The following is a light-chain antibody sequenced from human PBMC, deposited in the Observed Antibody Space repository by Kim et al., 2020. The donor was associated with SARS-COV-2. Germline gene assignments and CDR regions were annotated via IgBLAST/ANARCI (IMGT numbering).Light chain of an antibody. V-gene: IGLV3-19*01. CDR1: SRRNYY. CDR2: GKN. CDR3: NSRDSGTNHLE. J-gene: IGLJ2*01. Sequence: LGKTVRIKCQGDSRRNYYESWYQRKEGQAPVVVIYGKNNRLSGFPDRFSGSTSGNTASLTITGAQAEDEAVYYCNSRDSGTNHLEFGGVTKVTVL.